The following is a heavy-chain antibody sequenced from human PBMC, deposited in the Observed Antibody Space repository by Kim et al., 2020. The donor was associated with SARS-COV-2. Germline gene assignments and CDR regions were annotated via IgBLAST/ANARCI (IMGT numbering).Heavy chain of an antibody. CDR1: GGSISSYY. CDR2: IYYSGST. V-gene: IGHV4-59*01. J-gene: IGHJ6*02. CDR3: ARAPDYYDSSGYPPLYMDV. Sequence: SETLSLTCTVSGGSISSYYWSWIRQPPGKGLEWIGYIYYSGSTNYNPSLKSRVTISVDTSKNQFSLKLSSVTAADTAVYYCARAPDYYDSSGYPPLYMDVWGQGTTVTVSS. D-gene: IGHD3-22*01.